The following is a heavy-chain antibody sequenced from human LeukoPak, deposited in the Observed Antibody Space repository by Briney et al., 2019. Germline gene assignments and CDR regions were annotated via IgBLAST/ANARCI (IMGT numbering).Heavy chain of an antibody. Sequence: GGSLRLSCAASGFTFSTYAMSWVRHAPGKGLEWVSAISASGGSTYHADSVKGRFTISRDNAKNTLYLQMNSLRAEDTAVYYCARYLSGSYYFDYWGQGTLVTVSS. CDR3: ARYLSGSYYFDY. D-gene: IGHD1-26*01. CDR1: GFTFSTYA. V-gene: IGHV3-23*01. J-gene: IGHJ4*02. CDR2: ISASGGST.